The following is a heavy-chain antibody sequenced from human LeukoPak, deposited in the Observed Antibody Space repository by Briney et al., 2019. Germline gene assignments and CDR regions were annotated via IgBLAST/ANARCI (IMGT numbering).Heavy chain of an antibody. CDR3: ARDWGWVGPDIVVVPAALGAFDI. CDR2: INPNSGGT. CDR1: GYTFTGYY. V-gene: IGHV1-2*02. D-gene: IGHD2-2*01. Sequence: GASVKVSCKASGYTFTGYYMHWVRQAPGQGLEWMGWINPNSGGTNYAQKFQGRVTMTRDTSISTAYMELSRLRSDDTAVYYCARDWGWVGPDIVVVPAALGAFDIWGQGTMVTVSS. J-gene: IGHJ3*02.